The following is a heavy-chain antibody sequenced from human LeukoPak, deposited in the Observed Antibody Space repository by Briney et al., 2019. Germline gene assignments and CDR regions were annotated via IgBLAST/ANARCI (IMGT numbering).Heavy chain of an antibody. Sequence: SETLSLTCTVSGGSISGYYYNWIRQPPGKGLEWIGYIYYSGSTNYNPSLKSRVTMSLDTSKNQFSLKLSSVTTADTAVYYCARSVVTLYWYFDLWGRGTLVTVSS. J-gene: IGHJ2*01. D-gene: IGHD4-23*01. CDR2: IYYSGST. CDR3: ARSVVTLYWYFDL. V-gene: IGHV4-59*01. CDR1: GGSISGYY.